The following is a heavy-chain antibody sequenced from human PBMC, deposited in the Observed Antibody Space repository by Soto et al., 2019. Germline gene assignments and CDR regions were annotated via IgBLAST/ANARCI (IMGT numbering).Heavy chain of an antibody. J-gene: IGHJ3*02. Sequence: EVQLVESGGGLVKPGGSLRLSCAASGFTFSRYSMNWVRQAPGKGLEWVSSISSDGKYKYNADPMRGPFTISRDNAKNSLYLQMNSLRAEDTAVYYCARERCTSTSCYAAFDIWGQGTVVTVSS. D-gene: IGHD2-2*01. V-gene: IGHV3-21*01. CDR1: GFTFSRYS. CDR3: ARERCTSTSCYAAFDI. CDR2: ISSDGKYK.